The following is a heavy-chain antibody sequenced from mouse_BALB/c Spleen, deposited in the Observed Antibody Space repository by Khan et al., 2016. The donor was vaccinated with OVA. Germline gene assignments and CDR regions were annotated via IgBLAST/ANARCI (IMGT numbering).Heavy chain of an antibody. D-gene: IGHD2-13*01. CDR1: GFTFSDYY. Sequence: EVELVESGGGLVKPGGSLKLSCEASGFTFSDYYMYWVRQTPEKRLEWVATISDGGNYTYYPDSVKGRFTISRDDVKNILYLRMSSLKSEDTAMYYCTRGYYGDPFAYWGQGTLVTVSA. V-gene: IGHV5-4*02. CDR2: ISDGGNYT. J-gene: IGHJ3*01. CDR3: TRGYYGDPFAY.